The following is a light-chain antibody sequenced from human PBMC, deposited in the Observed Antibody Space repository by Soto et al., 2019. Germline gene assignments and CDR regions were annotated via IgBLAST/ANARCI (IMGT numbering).Light chain of an antibody. CDR2: GAS. CDR1: QSVSSN. J-gene: IGKJ5*01. Sequence: EIVMTQSPATLSVSPGERATLSCRASQSVSSNLARYQQKPGQAPRLLIYGASTRATGIPARFSGSGSGTEFTLIFSSLQSEDFAVYYCQQYNNWPPYTFGQGTRLEIK. V-gene: IGKV3-15*01. CDR3: QQYNNWPPYT.